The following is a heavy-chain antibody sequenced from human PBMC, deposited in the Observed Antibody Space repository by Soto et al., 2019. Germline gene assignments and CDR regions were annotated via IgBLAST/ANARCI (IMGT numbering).Heavy chain of an antibody. CDR2: IDYDGTTT. V-gene: IGHV3-74*01. J-gene: IGHJ1*01. Sequence: EVQLVESGGGLVQPGGSLRLSCAASGFSFDSYWMHWVRQAPGQGPVWVSRIDYDGTTTNYADSVKGRFTISRDNAKNTLYLLMNSLRPEDTAVYYCARGPRASSGGTGAYWGQGTLVTVSS. CDR1: GFSFDSYW. D-gene: IGHD2-2*01. CDR3: ARGPRASSGGTGAY.